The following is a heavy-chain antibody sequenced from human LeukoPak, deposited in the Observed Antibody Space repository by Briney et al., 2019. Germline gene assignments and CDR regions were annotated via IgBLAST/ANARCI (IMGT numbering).Heavy chain of an antibody. Sequence: ASVKVSCKASGYTFTSYDIIWVRQATGQVLEWMGWMNPNSGNTGYAQKFQGRVTMTRNTSISTAYMELSSLRSEDTAVYYCASTRNMVRGVIMRRYYYGMDVWGQGTTVTVSS. D-gene: IGHD3-10*01. V-gene: IGHV1-8*01. CDR3: ASTRNMVRGVIMRRYYYGMDV. CDR1: GYTFTSYD. CDR2: MNPNSGNT. J-gene: IGHJ6*02.